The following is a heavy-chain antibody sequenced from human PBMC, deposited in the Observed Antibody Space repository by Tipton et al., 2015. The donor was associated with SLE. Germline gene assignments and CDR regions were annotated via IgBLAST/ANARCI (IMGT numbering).Heavy chain of an antibody. CDR1: GGSFSGYY. CDR3: ARVRRGHGGNSDFDY. D-gene: IGHD4-23*01. CDR2: INHSGST. Sequence: TLSLTCAVYGGSFSGYYWSWIRQPPGKGLEWIGEINHSGSTNYNPSLKSRVSISEDTSKNQFSLKLSSVTAADTAVYYCARVRRGHGGNSDFDYWGQGTLVTVSS. V-gene: IGHV4-34*01. J-gene: IGHJ4*02.